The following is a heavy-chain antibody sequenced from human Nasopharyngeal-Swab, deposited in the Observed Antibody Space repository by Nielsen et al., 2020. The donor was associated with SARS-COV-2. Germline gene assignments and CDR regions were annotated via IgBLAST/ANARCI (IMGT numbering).Heavy chain of an antibody. D-gene: IGHD6-13*01. J-gene: IGHJ4*02. CDR3: ASSSWTRFDY. CDR2: INHSGST. Sequence: SETLSLTCAVYGGSFSGYYWSWIRQPPGKGLEWIGEINHSGSTNYNPSLKSRVTIPVDTSKKQFSLKLSSVTAADTAVYYCASSSWTRFDYWGQGTLVTVSS. V-gene: IGHV4-34*01. CDR1: GGSFSGYY.